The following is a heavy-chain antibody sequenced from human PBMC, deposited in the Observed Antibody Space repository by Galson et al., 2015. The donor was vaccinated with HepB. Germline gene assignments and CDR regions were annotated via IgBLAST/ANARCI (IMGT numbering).Heavy chain of an antibody. V-gene: IGHV3-23*01. CDR1: GFTFSSYA. J-gene: IGHJ6*02. D-gene: IGHD5-12*01. CDR3: ARDRGGYDYNYYYGMDV. Sequence: SLRLSCAASGFTFSSYAMSWVRQAPGKGLEWVSAISGSGGSTYYADSVKGRFTISRHNSKNTVYLQMNSLRTEDTAVYYCARDRGGYDYNYYYGMDVWGQGTTVTVSS. CDR2: ISGSGGST.